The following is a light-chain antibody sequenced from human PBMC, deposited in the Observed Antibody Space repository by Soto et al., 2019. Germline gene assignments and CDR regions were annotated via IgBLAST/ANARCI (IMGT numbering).Light chain of an antibody. CDR2: AYN. J-gene: IGLJ3*02. CDR1: SSNIGSNI. V-gene: IGLV1-44*01. Sequence: QSVLTQPPSASGTPGQRVTISCSGSSSNIGSNIVNWYQQLPGTAPRLLIYAYNRRPSGVPDRFSGSKSGTSASLAISGLQSEDEADYYCAAWDDSLNVLLFGGGTKLTVL. CDR3: AAWDDSLNVLL.